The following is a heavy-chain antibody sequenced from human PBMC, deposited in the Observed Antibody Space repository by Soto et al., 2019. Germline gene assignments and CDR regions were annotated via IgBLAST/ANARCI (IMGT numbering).Heavy chain of an antibody. D-gene: IGHD6-25*01. CDR1: GYTFTAYW. V-gene: IGHV5-51*01. CDR3: ARGGYSGNSKDPFYI. J-gene: IGHJ3*02. CDR2: IYPGDSDT. Sequence: PGESLKISCKGSGYTFTAYWIGWARQMPGKGLEWMGIIYPGDSDTRYSPSFQGQVTISADKSISTAYLQWSSLKASDTAMFYCARGGYSGNSKDPFYIWGPGTMVTVSS.